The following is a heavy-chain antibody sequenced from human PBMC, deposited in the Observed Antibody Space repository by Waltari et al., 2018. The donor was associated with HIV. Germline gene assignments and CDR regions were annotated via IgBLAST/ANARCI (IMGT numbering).Heavy chain of an antibody. D-gene: IGHD3-9*01. V-gene: IGHV1-24*01. CDR2: FDPEGDET. CDR3: ASNDRPVYFFDY. J-gene: IGHJ4*01. CDR1: GYSLTQLS. Sequence: SGAEVKQPGGSVKVSCKVAGYSLTQLSMHWVRQAPGKGLEWMGGFDPEGDETIYAQKFQGRLSMTEDTSTDTAYMELRGLRSDDTAVYYCASNDRPVYFFDYWSHGTLVTVSS.